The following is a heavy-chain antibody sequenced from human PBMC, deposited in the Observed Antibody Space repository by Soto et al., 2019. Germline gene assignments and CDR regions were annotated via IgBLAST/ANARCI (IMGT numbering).Heavy chain of an antibody. Sequence: SETLSLTCAVSNFSISSGYFWGWIRQPPGKGLEWIGSIFHTGTTFYSPSLRTRATIFLETSKNQFSLNLTSVTAADTAIYYCARDGLRYFGSSGYYSGPPLDYWGQGARVTVSS. J-gene: IGHJ4*02. CDR2: IFHTGTT. CDR1: NFSISSGYF. CDR3: ARDGLRYFGSSGYYSGPPLDY. V-gene: IGHV4-38-2*02. D-gene: IGHD3-22*01.